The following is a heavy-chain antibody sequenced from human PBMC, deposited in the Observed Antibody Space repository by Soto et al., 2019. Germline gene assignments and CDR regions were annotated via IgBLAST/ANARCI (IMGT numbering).Heavy chain of an antibody. CDR3: TRVERWLQLYGMDV. CDR2: IRSKAYGGTT. V-gene: IGHV3-49*03. CDR1: GFTFGDYA. D-gene: IGHD5-12*01. J-gene: IGHJ6*02. Sequence: PGGSLRLSCTASGFTFGDYAMSWFRQAPGKGLEWVGFIRSKAYGGTTEYAASVKGRFTISRDDSKSIAYLQMNSLKTEDTAVYYCTRVERWLQLYGMDVWGQGTTVTVSS.